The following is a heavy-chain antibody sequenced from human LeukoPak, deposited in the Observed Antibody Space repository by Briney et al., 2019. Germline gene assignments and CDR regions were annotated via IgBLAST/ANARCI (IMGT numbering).Heavy chain of an antibody. CDR1: GGSFSGYY. D-gene: IGHD2-2*01. CDR2: INHSGST. V-gene: IGHV4-34*01. CDR3: ARGGAQPAAIGRESYYYGMDV. J-gene: IGHJ6*02. Sequence: SETLSLTCAVYGGSFSGYYWSWIRQPPGKGLEWIGEINHSGSTNYNPSLKSRVTMSVDTSKNQFSLKLSSVTAADTAVYYCARGGAQPAAIGRESYYYGMDVWGQGTTVTVSS.